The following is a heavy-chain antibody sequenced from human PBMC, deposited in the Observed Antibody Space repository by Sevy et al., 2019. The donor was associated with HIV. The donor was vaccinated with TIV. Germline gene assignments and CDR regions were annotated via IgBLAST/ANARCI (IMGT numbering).Heavy chain of an antibody. CDR3: TTSIHDYGDYEYFHH. D-gene: IGHD4-17*01. Sequence: GESLKISCAASGFTFINAWLNWVRQAPGKGLEWVGRIKSKTDGGTTDYAAPVKGRFTISRDDSKNTLYLQMNSLKVDDIAVYYCTTSIHDYGDYEYFHHWGQGTLVTVSS. CDR1: GFTFINAW. CDR2: IKSKTDGGTT. J-gene: IGHJ1*01. V-gene: IGHV3-15*01.